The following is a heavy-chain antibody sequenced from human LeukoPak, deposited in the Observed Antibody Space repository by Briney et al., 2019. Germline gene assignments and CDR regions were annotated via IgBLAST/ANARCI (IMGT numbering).Heavy chain of an antibody. CDR1: GYTFTGYY. J-gene: IGHJ3*02. V-gene: IGHV1-2*02. CDR2: INPKTGST. Sequence: ASVTVSCKASGYTFTGYYIHWVRQAPGQGLEWMGWINPKTGSTNYPQKFQGRVTMTRDTSISTVNMELSGLRSDDTAVYFCARDLDDAFDIWGQGTMVTVSS. D-gene: IGHD1-1*01. CDR3: ARDLDDAFDI.